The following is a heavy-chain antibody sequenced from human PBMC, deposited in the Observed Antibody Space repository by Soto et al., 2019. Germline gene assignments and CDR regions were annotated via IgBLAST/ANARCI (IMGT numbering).Heavy chain of an antibody. CDR2: IHSDGSST. J-gene: IGHJ3*01. V-gene: IGHV3-74*01. Sequence: EVQLVESEGGLVQPGGSLRLSCAASGFTFSYYWMHWVRQAPGQGLVWVSRIHSDGSSTTYADSVKGRFTISRDNAKNTLDLKMNSLRAEDTAVYYCARGDRGAFDLWGKGTMVTVSS. CDR3: ARGDRGAFDL. D-gene: IGHD2-21*02. CDR1: GFTFSYYW.